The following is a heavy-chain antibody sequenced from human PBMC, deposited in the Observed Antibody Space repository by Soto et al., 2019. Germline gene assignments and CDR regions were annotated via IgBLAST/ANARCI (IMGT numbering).Heavy chain of an antibody. D-gene: IGHD6-25*01. V-gene: IGHV3-9*01. J-gene: IGHJ4*02. CDR3: AKDFGVIGPAAAAVGAPFDY. CDR1: GFKFGDYA. Sequence: EVQLVESGGGLVQSGWSLRLSCAASGFKFGDYAMHWVRQAPGKGLEWVSGISWNSGSIAYADSVKGRFTISRDSARNSLFLQMNSLRPDDTAFYYCAKDFGVIGPAAAAVGAPFDYWGQGTLATV. CDR2: ISWNSGSI.